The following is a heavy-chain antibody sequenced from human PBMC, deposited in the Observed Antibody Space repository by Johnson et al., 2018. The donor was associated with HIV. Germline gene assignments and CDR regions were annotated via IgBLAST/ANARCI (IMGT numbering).Heavy chain of an antibody. Sequence: VQLVESGGGLVQPGGSLRLSCAASGFTFSSYWMSWVRQAPGKGLEWVANIKQDGSDKHYADSVQGRFTISRDNSKNTVYLQTNSLRAEDTAMYYCATSGLTLGSSSSHAFDIWGQGTMVTVSS. D-gene: IGHD6-6*01. CDR3: ATSGLTLGSSSSHAFDI. CDR1: GFTFSSYW. CDR2: IKQDGSDK. V-gene: IGHV3-7*01. J-gene: IGHJ3*02.